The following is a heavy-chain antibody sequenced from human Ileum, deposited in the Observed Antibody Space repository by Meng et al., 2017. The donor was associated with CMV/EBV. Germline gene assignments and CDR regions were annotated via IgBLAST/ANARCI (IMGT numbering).Heavy chain of an antibody. Sequence: QVQLQESGPGLVKPSETLSLTCTVSGGSLGSSDYYWGWIRQPPGKGLEWIATIYYSGGTYYNPSLKTPVTISVDTSKNQFSLRLSSVTAADTAVYHCAGGIKTGIVDYWGQGTLVTVSS. CDR1: GGSLGSSDYY. V-gene: IGHV4-39*07. J-gene: IGHJ4*02. D-gene: IGHD3-9*01. CDR3: AGGIKTGIVDY. CDR2: IYYSGGT.